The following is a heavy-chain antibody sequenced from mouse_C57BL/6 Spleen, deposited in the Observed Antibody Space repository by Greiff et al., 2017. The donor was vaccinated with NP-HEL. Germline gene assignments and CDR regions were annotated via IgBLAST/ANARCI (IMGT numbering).Heavy chain of an antibody. J-gene: IGHJ3*01. D-gene: IGHD1-1*01. CDR2: INPNNGGT. Sequence: EVQLQQSGPELVKPGASVKMSCKASGYTFTDYNMHWVKQSHGKSLEWIGYINPNNGGTSYNQKFKGKATLTVNKSSSTAYMELRSLTSEDSAVYYCARDVITTVVATRFAYWGQGTLVTVSA. V-gene: IGHV1-22*01. CDR3: ARDVITTVVATRFAY. CDR1: GYTFTDYN.